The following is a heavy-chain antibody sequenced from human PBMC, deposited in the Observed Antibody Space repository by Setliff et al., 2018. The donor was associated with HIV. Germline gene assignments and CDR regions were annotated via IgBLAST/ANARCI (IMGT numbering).Heavy chain of an antibody. Sequence: GGSLRLSCAASGFTFSHYAMHWVRQAPGKGLEWVALISYDGSNIYYADSVRGRFAISRDNFKNTVYLQVHSLRIEDTAVYYCARDLASPDYSSGCPGYWGQGTLVTVSS. V-gene: IGHV3-30*02. D-gene: IGHD6-19*01. CDR1: GFTFSHYA. J-gene: IGHJ4*02. CDR3: ARDLASPDYSSGCPGY. CDR2: ISYDGSNI.